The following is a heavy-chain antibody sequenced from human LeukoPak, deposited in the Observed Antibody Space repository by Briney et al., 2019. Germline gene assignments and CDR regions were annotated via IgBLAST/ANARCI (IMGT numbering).Heavy chain of an antibody. Sequence: PGGSVRLSCEGSGFTFSTYSMNWVRQAPGKGLEWIGYISSGSSTIYYAESVMGRFTISRDNAKNSLNLQMNSLRDEDTAVYYCARVFRWPGGFDPWGQGTQVTVSS. CDR3: ARVFRWPGGFDP. CDR1: GFTFSTYS. CDR2: ISSGSSTI. V-gene: IGHV3-48*02. J-gene: IGHJ5*02. D-gene: IGHD2-15*01.